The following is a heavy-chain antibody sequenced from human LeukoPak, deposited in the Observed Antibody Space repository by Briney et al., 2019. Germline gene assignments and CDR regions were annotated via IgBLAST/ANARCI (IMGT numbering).Heavy chain of an antibody. J-gene: IGHJ3*02. CDR3: ARESIVGYCSGGSCHATDDAFDI. CDR1: GFTFSSYG. CDR2: IRYDGSNK. D-gene: IGHD2-15*01. V-gene: IGHV3-30*02. Sequence: PGGSLRLSCAASGFTFSSYGMHWVRQAPGKGLEWVAFIRYDGSNKYYADSVKGRFTISRDNSKNTLYLQMNSLRVEDTAVYYCARESIVGYCSGGSCHATDDAFDIWGQGTMVTVSS.